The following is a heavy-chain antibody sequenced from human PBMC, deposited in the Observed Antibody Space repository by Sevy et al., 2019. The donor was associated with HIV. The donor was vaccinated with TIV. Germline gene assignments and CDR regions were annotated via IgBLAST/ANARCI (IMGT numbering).Heavy chain of an antibody. CDR3: ARDHCTDGACFRSGYFDY. D-gene: IGHD2-8*01. J-gene: IGHJ4*02. Sequence: GGSLRLSCAASGFTFADHAFHWVRQAPGKGLEGVAIISFDGRNKRLAESVKGRFTISRDDSKNTIYLQMTSLRPEDTAVYYCARDHCTDGACFRSGYFDYWGQGTLVTVSS. CDR1: GFTFADHA. V-gene: IGHV3-30*04. CDR2: ISFDGRNK.